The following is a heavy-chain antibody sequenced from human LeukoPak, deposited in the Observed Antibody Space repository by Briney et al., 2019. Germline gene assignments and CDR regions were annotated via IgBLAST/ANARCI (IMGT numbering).Heavy chain of an antibody. D-gene: IGHD1-1*01. CDR2: ISSSSNYI. Sequence: GGSLRLSCAASGFTFSSYSMNWVRQAPRKGLEWVSSISSSSNYIYYADSVKGRFTVSRDNAKNSLYLQMNSLRAEDTAVYYCARRQGTTLNFDYWGQGTLVTVSS. J-gene: IGHJ4*02. V-gene: IGHV3-21*01. CDR3: ARRQGTTLNFDY. CDR1: GFTFSSYS.